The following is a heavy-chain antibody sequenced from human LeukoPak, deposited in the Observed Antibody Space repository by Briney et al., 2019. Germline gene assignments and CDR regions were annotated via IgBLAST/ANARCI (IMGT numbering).Heavy chain of an antibody. CDR1: GYTFTTYG. CDR3: ARVVGDIVVVVAAYVGWFDP. CDR2: ISAYNANT. J-gene: IGHJ5*02. Sequence: ASVKVSCKASGYTFTTYGMNWVRQAPGQGLEWMGWISAYNANTKYAQKLQGRVTMTTDTSTSTAYMELRSLRSDDTAVYYCARVVGDIVVVVAAYVGWFDPWGQGTLVTVSS. V-gene: IGHV1-18*01. D-gene: IGHD2-15*01.